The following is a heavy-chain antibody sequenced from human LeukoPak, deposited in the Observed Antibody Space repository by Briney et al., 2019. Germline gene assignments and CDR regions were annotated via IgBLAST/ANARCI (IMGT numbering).Heavy chain of an antibody. V-gene: IGHV2-70*11. CDR1: GFSLNTSGMC. Sequence: SGPALVKPTQTLTLTCTFSGFSLNTSGMCVNWIRQPPGKALEWLARIDWDDDKYYSTSLETRLTISKDTSKNQVVLTMTNMDPVDTATYYCARTPLVGATTIPLPYDAFDIWGQGTVVTVSS. CDR3: ARTPLVGATTIPLPYDAFDI. J-gene: IGHJ3*02. D-gene: IGHD1-26*01. CDR2: IDWDDDK.